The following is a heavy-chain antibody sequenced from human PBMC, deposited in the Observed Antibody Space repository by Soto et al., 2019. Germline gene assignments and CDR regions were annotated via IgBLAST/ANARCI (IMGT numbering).Heavy chain of an antibody. Sequence: PSETLSLTCAVYGGSCSGYYWSWIRQPPGKGLEWIGEINHSGSTNYNPSLKSRVTISVDTSKNQFSLKLSSVTAADTAVYYCARGSTAYYYYGMDVWGQGTTVTVS. CDR1: GGSCSGYY. V-gene: IGHV4-34*01. CDR2: INHSGST. J-gene: IGHJ6*02. D-gene: IGHD2-2*01. CDR3: ARGSTAYYYYGMDV.